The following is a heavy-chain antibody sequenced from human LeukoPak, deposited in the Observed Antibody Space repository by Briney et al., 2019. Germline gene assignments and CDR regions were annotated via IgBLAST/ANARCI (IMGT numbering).Heavy chain of an antibody. CDR2: ISSSSSYT. CDR1: GFTFSDYY. J-gene: IGHJ4*02. V-gene: IGHV3-11*06. CDR3: ARVGSSSWYLDY. Sequence: VGSLRLSCAASGFTFSDYYMSWIRQAPGKGLEWVSYISSSSSYTNYADSVKGRFTISRDNAKSSLYLQMNSLRAEDTAVYYCARVGSSSWYLDYWGQGTLVTVSS. D-gene: IGHD6-13*01.